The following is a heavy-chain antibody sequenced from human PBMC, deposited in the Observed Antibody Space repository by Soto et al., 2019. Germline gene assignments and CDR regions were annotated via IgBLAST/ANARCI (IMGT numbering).Heavy chain of an antibody. CDR3: ARTYVTDVVVVPASTYYMDV. CDR2: IPSSGST. D-gene: IGHD2-2*01. CDR1: GGSITSSSSS. J-gene: IGHJ6*03. Sequence: QLQLQESGPGLVKPSETLSLTCTVSGGSITSSSSSWGWIRQPPGEGLGWLGIIPSSGSTYYSPSLKSRVTISVDASKNPFALKLSSVTAADTAVYYCARTYVTDVVVVPASTYYMDVWGKGTTVTVSS. V-gene: IGHV4-39*01.